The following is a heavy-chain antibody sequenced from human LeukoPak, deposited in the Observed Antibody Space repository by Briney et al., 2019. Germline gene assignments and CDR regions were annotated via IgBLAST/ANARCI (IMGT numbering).Heavy chain of an antibody. V-gene: IGHV3-43*02. Sequence: TGGSLRLSCAASGFTFDDYAMHWVRQAPGKGLEWVSLISGDGGSTYYADSVKGRFTISRDNAESSLYLQMNNLRAEDTAVYYCARRDYYDSSGYSPLFDYWGQGTLVTVSS. CDR1: GFTFDDYA. CDR3: ARRDYYDSSGYSPLFDY. J-gene: IGHJ4*02. D-gene: IGHD3-22*01. CDR2: ISGDGGST.